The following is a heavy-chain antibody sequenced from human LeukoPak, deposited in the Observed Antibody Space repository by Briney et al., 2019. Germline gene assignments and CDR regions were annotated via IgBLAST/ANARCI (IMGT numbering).Heavy chain of an antibody. V-gene: IGHV3-30-3*01. D-gene: IGHD5-18*01. CDR2: ISYDGSNK. J-gene: IGHJ4*02. CDR3: AREDTAMVLIDY. Sequence: GRSLRLSCAASGFTFSSYAMHWVRQAPGKGLEWVAVISYDGSNKCYADSVKGRFTISRDNSKNTLYLQMNSLRAEDTAVYYCAREDTAMVLIDYWGQGTLVTVSS. CDR1: GFTFSSYA.